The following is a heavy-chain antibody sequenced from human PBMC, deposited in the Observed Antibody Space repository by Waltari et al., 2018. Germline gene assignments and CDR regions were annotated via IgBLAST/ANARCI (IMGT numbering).Heavy chain of an antibody. V-gene: IGHV4-39*01. J-gene: IGHJ4*02. CDR1: AGSINSSGYY. CDR3: ARTIKGNYFPFDY. D-gene: IGHD1-7*01. CDR2: FYYGGST. Sequence: QLQLQESGPGLVKPSETLSLTCTVSAGSINSSGYYWGWFRQPPGKGLECIGNFYYGGSTYYNPSLKGRVTISVDTSKNRFSLKLSSVTAADTAIYYCARTIKGNYFPFDYWGQGTLVTVSS.